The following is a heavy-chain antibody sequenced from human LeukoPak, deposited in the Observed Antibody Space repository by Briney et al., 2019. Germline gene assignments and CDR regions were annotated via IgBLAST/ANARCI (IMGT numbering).Heavy chain of an antibody. CDR2: INTDGSST. J-gene: IGHJ4*02. CDR1: GFTCSSYW. D-gene: IGHD1-26*01. Sequence: GGSPTLYCAASGFTCSSYWMYWVRQAPGQGLVWVSRINTDGSSTSYADSVKGRFSISRDNAKNTLDLQTNSLRADDTAVYYCAGQTGATTTGGYYFDHWCQGTLVTVAS. CDR3: AGQTGATTTGGYYFDH. V-gene: IGHV3-74*01.